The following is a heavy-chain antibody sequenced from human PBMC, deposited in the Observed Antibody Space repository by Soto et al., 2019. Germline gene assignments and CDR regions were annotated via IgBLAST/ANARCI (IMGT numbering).Heavy chain of an antibody. CDR1: GGSFSGYY. CDR2: TNHSGST. CDR3: ARVGDPGKLYYMDV. D-gene: IGHD1-7*01. Sequence: SETLSLTCAVYGGSFSGYYWSWIRQPPGKGLEWIGETNHSGSTNYNPSLKSRVTISVDTSKNQFSLKLSSVTAADTAVYYCARVGDPGKLYYMDVWGKGTTVTVSS. V-gene: IGHV4-34*01. J-gene: IGHJ6*03.